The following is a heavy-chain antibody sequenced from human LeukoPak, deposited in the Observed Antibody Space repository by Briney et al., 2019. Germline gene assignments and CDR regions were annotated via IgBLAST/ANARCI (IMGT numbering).Heavy chain of an antibody. CDR2: ISGSGGST. J-gene: IGHJ3*02. CDR1: GFTFSSYA. Sequence: GGSLRLSCAASGFTFSSYAMSWVHQAPGKGLEWVSAISGSGGSTYYADSVKGRFTISRDNSKNTLYLQMNSLRAEDTAVYYCAKDQSRWLQTAGDAFDIWGQGTMVTVSS. CDR3: AKDQSRWLQTAGDAFDI. V-gene: IGHV3-23*01. D-gene: IGHD5-12*01.